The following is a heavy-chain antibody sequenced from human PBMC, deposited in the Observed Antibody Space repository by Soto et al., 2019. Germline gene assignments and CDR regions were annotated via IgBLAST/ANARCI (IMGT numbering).Heavy chain of an antibody. CDR1: GGSMREYF. CDR3: ARDGYDGSGSPYPAY. Sequence: SETLSLTCSVSGGSMREYFWSWIRQSPGKGLEWIGYIYYLGSTDYNPSLKSRVTISVDTSKRQFSLRLTSVTAADTAVYYCARDGYDGSGSPYPAYWGPGTQVTVSS. V-gene: IGHV4-59*01. J-gene: IGHJ4*02. CDR2: IYYLGST. D-gene: IGHD3-10*01.